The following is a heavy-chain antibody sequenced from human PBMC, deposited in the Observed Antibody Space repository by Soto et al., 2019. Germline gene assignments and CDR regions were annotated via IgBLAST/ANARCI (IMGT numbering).Heavy chain of an antibody. CDR1: GFTFSSYA. D-gene: IGHD1-7*01. Sequence: GGSLRLSCAASGFTFSSYAMHWVRQAPGKGLEWVAVISYDGSNKYYADSVKGRFTISRDNSKNTLYLQMNSLRAEDTAVYYCARDHITGTGTRREGYYYYYGMDVWGQGTTVTVSS. V-gene: IGHV3-30-3*01. CDR2: ISYDGSNK. J-gene: IGHJ6*02. CDR3: ARDHITGTGTRREGYYYYYGMDV.